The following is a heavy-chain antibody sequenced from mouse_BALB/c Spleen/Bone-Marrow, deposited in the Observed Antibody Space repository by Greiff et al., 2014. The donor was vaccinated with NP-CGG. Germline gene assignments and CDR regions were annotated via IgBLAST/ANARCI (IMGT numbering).Heavy chain of an antibody. D-gene: IGHD1-1*01. Sequence: EVKLQESRPDLVKPGASVKISCKASGYSFTGYYMHWVKQSHGKSLEWIGRVNPNNGGTSYNQKFKGKAILTVEKSSSTAYMELRSLTSEDSAVYYCARGEYGSSHRYFDVWGAGTTVTVSS. CDR3: ARGEYGSSHRYFDV. CDR1: GYSFTGYY. J-gene: IGHJ1*01. V-gene: IGHV1-26*01. CDR2: VNPNNGGT.